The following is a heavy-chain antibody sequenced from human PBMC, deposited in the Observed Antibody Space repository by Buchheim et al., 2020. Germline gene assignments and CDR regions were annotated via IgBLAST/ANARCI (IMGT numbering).Heavy chain of an antibody. D-gene: IGHD2-2*01. CDR2: INPNSGGT. J-gene: IGHJ6*02. Sequence: QVQLVQSGAEVKKPGASVKVSCKASGYTFTGYYMHWVRQAPGQGLEWMGWINPNSGGTNYAQKFQGRVTMTRDTSISTAYMELSRLRSDDTAVYYCARDHIVVVPAATNYYYYGMDVWGQGTT. CDR1: GYTFTGYY. V-gene: IGHV1-2*02. CDR3: ARDHIVVVPAATNYYYYGMDV.